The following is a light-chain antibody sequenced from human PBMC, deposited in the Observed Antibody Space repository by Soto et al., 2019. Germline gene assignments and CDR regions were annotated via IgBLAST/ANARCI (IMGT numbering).Light chain of an antibody. CDR2: AAS. J-gene: IGKJ3*01. V-gene: IGKV1-39*01. CDR3: QQSYNSPYN. CDR1: HTITRY. Sequence: DIQMTQSPSSLSASVGDRVTITCRASHTITRYLNWYQQKSGQAPKLLISAASTLRSGVPSRFSGSGSGTDFTLTIDSLQHEDFDTYSCQQSYNSPYNLGRGTKGNIK.